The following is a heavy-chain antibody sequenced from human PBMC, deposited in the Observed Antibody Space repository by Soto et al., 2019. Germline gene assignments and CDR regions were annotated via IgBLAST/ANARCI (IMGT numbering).Heavy chain of an antibody. CDR3: ARDRGSIRFLEWLSNWFDP. Sequence: VKVSCKASGGTFSSYAISWVRQAPGQGLEWMGGIIPIFGTANYVQKFQGRVTITADESTSTAYMELSSLRSEDTAVYYCARDRGSIRFLEWLSNWFDPWGQGTLVTVSS. J-gene: IGHJ5*02. V-gene: IGHV1-69*01. CDR1: GGTFSSYA. D-gene: IGHD3-3*01. CDR2: IIPIFGTA.